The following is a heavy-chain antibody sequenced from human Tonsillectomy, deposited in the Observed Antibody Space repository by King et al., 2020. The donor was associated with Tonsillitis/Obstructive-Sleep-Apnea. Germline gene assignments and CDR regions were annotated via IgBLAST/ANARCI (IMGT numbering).Heavy chain of an antibody. J-gene: IGHJ4*02. D-gene: IGHD5-12*01. V-gene: IGHV3-11*05. CDR2: ISSSSTYT. Sequence: VQLVESGGGLVKPGGSLRLSCAASGFTFSDYYMSRIRQAPGKGLEWVSYISSSSTYTNYAQSVKGRFTISRDNAKNSLYLQMNSLRAEDTAVYYCARAYDPLDYWGQGTLVTVSS. CDR3: ARAYDPLDY. CDR1: GFTFSDYY.